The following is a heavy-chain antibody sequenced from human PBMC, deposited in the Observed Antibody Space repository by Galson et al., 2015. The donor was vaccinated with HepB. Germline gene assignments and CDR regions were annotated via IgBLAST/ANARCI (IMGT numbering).Heavy chain of an antibody. CDR3: AREYRLGFGPHYYYGMDV. V-gene: IGHV3-7*03. J-gene: IGHJ6*02. Sequence: SLRLSCAASGFTFSSYWMSWVRQAPGKGLEWVANIKKDGSEKYYVDSVKGRFTISRDNAKNSLYLQMNSLRAEDTAVYYCAREYRLGFGPHYYYGMDVWDQGTTVTVSS. D-gene: IGHD3-10*01. CDR1: GFTFSSYW. CDR2: IKKDGSEK.